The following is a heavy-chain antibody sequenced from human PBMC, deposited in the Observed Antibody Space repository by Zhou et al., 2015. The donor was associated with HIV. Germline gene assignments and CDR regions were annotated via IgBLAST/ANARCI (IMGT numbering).Heavy chain of an antibody. D-gene: IGHD3-3*01. Sequence: QVQLVQSGAEVKKPGSSVKVSCKASGGTFNSYAITWVRQAPGQGLEWMGGIIPIVNTANYAQKFQGRVTITADESTSAAYMELSRLRSEDTGVYYCARGGVGIHFDYVGPGNPGHRLL. CDR3: ARGGVGIHFDY. CDR1: GGTFNSYA. V-gene: IGHV1-69*12. CDR2: IIPIVNTA. J-gene: IGHJ4*02.